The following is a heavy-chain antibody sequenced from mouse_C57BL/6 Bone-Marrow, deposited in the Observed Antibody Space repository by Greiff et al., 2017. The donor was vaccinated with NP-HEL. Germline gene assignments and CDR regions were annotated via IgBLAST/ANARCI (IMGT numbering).Heavy chain of an antibody. CDR3: TRLSIYYDYVGAY. V-gene: IGHV1-15*01. Sequence: VQLQQSGAELVRPGASVTLSCKASGYTFTDYEMHWVKQTPVHGLEWIGAIDPETGGTAYNQKFKGKAILTADKSSSTAYMELRSLTSEDSAVYYCTRLSIYYDYVGAYWGQGTLVTVSA. J-gene: IGHJ3*01. D-gene: IGHD2-4*01. CDR2: IDPETGGT. CDR1: GYTFTDYE.